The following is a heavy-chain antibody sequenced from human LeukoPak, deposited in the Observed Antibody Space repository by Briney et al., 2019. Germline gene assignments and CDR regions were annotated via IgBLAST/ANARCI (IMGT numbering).Heavy chain of an antibody. Sequence: PGGSPRLSCAASGFTFSSYSMNWVRQAPGKGLEWVSSISSSSSYIYYADSVKGRFTISRDNAKNSLYLQMNSLRAEDTAVYYCARVGDYDFWSAPMGAFDIWGQGTMVTVSS. CDR3: ARVGDYDFWSAPMGAFDI. D-gene: IGHD3-3*01. V-gene: IGHV3-21*01. J-gene: IGHJ3*02. CDR1: GFTFSSYS. CDR2: ISSSSSYI.